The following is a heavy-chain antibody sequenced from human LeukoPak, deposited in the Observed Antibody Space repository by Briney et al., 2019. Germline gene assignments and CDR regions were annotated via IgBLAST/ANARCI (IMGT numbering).Heavy chain of an antibody. CDR2: ISSSSSYI. Sequence: GGSLRLSCAASGFTFSSYGMHWVRQAPGKGLEWVSSISSSSSYIYYADSVKGRFTISRDNAKNSLYLQMNSLRAEDTAVYYCARSGYSYGYDYYYYYMDVWGKGTTVTVSS. D-gene: IGHD5-18*01. CDR3: ARSGYSYGYDYYYYYMDV. J-gene: IGHJ6*03. CDR1: GFTFSSYG. V-gene: IGHV3-21*01.